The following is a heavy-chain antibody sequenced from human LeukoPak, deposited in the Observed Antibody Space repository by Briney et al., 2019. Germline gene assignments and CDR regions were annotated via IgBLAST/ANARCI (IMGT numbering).Heavy chain of an antibody. CDR1: GYTFTIYG. CDR2: ISAYNGNT. V-gene: IGHV1-18*01. CDR3: ARDSLLYVDY. D-gene: IGHD3-10*01. Sequence: ASVTVSCTTSGYTFTIYGISWVRQAPGQGLEWMGWISAYNGNTHYAQKLQGRVTMTTDTSTSTAYMELRSLRSDDTAVYYCARDSLLYVDYWGQGTLVTVSS. J-gene: IGHJ4*02.